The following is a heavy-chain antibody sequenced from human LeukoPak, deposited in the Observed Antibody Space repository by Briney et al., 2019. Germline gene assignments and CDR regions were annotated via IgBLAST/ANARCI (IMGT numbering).Heavy chain of an antibody. V-gene: IGHV3-30*02. D-gene: IGHD6-13*01. CDR1: AFTFSRYG. CDR3: ARDPLSSSSFDL. J-gene: IGHJ4*02. CDR2: IRYDGSNK. Sequence: GGSLRLSCAASAFTFSRYGMHWVRQAPGKGLEWVAFIRYDGSNKYYADSVKGRFTISRDNAKNSLYLQMNSLRAEDTAVYYCARDPLSSSSFDLWGQGTLVTVSS.